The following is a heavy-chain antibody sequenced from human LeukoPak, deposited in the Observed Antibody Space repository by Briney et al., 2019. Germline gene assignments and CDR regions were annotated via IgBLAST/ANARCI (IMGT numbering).Heavy chain of an antibody. CDR1: GYTFTGYY. CDR2: INPNSGGT. J-gene: IGHJ5*02. V-gene: IGHV1-2*02. Sequence: ASVKVSCKASGYTFTGYYMHWVRQAPGQGLEWMGWINPNSGGTNYAQKFQGRVTMTTDTSTSTAYMELRSLRSDDTAVYYCARDLVDTAMVTGWFDPWGQGTLVTVSS. CDR3: ARDLVDTAMVTGWFDP. D-gene: IGHD5-18*01.